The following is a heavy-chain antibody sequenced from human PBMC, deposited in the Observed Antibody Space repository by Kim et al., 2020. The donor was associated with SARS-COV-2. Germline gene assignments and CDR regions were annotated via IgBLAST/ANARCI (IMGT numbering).Heavy chain of an antibody. V-gene: IGHV4-34*01. D-gene: IGHD6-19*01. CDR1: GSFGGYY. Sequence: GSFGGYYWSWIRQPPGKGLEWIGEINHSGSTNYNPSLKSRVTISVDTSKNQFSLKLSSVTAADTAVYYCARGSFGIAVAGTGFDYWGQGTLAT. CDR3: ARGSFGIAVAGTGFDY. J-gene: IGHJ4*02. CDR2: INHSGST.